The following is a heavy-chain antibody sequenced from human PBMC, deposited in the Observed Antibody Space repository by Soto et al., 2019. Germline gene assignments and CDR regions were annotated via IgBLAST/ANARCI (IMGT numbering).Heavy chain of an antibody. J-gene: IGHJ5*02. CDR3: ARFDYGDYLFDP. D-gene: IGHD4-17*01. CDR2: IYYSGST. CDR1: GGSISSGGYY. V-gene: IGHV4-31*03. Sequence: SETLSLTCTVSGGSISSGGYYWSWIRQHPGKGLEWIGYIYYSGSTYYNPSLKSRVTISVDTSKNQFSLKLSSVTAADTAVYYCARFDYGDYLFDPWGQGTLATVSS.